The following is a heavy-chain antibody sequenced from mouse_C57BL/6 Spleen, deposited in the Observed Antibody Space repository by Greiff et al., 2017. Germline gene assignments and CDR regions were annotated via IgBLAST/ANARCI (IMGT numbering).Heavy chain of an antibody. J-gene: IGHJ2*01. Sequence: EVQLQQSGAELVKPGASVKLSCTASGFNIKDYYMHWVKQRTEQGLEWIGRIDPEDGETKYAPKFTGKDTITADTSSNTAYLQLSSLTSEDTAVYYFARSGYYGSSYYFDYWGQGTTLTDSS. CDR3: ARSGYYGSSYYFDY. CDR2: IDPEDGET. CDR1: GFNIKDYY. D-gene: IGHD1-1*01. V-gene: IGHV14-2*01.